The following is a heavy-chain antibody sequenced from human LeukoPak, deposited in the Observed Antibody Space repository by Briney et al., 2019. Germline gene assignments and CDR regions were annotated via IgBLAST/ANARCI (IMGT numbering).Heavy chain of an antibody. Sequence: PSETLSLTCTVSGDSIISTTSYWAWVRRPPGKRLEWIESIYYAGITYYSPPLKSRVTMSLDTSKTPFSLTVSSVPAADTAVYYCARDYSDRPGFFAYWGQGPLVTVSS. D-gene: IGHD3-22*01. CDR2: IYYAGIT. CDR3: ARDYSDRPGFFAY. V-gene: IGHV4-39*07. J-gene: IGHJ4*02. CDR1: GDSIISTTSY.